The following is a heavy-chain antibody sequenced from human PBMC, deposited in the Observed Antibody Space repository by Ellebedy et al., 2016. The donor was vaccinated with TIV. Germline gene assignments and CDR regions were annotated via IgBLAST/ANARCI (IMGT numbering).Heavy chain of an antibody. CDR2: IYSGGDT. V-gene: IGHV3-53*01. J-gene: IGHJ3*02. Sequence: PGGSLRLSCAASGFTVSSNYMIWVRQASGKGLEWVSAIYSGGDTYYPDSVKGRFIISRDNSKNMVYLQMKSLSAEDTAMYYCARGGETYFDEAFDIWGQGTMVTVSS. D-gene: IGHD1-26*01. CDR1: GFTVSSNY. CDR3: ARGGETYFDEAFDI.